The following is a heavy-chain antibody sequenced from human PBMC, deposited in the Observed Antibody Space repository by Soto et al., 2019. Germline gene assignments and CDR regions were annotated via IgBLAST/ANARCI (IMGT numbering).Heavy chain of an antibody. CDR2: IYYSGST. Sequence: SETLSLTCTVSGGSISSSSYYWGWIRQPPGKGLEWIGRIYYSGSTYYNPSLKSRVTISVDTAKNQFSLKLGSVTAADTAVYYCARLGGNSSSWYDYWGQGTLVTVSS. CDR3: ARLGGNSSSWYDY. D-gene: IGHD6-13*01. V-gene: IGHV4-39*01. CDR1: GGSISSSSYY. J-gene: IGHJ4*02.